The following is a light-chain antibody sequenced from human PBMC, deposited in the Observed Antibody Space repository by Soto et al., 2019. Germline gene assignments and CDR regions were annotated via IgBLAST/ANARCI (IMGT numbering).Light chain of an antibody. CDR3: SSYISSSTLV. CDR1: SSDIGGYNY. V-gene: IGLV2-14*01. J-gene: IGLJ1*01. CDR2: EVS. Sequence: QSALTQPASVSGSPGQSITISCTGTSSDIGGYNYVSWYQQHPGKAPKLMIYEVSNRPSGVSNRFSGSKSVNTASLTISGLQAEDEADYYCSSYISSSTLVFGTGTKLTVL.